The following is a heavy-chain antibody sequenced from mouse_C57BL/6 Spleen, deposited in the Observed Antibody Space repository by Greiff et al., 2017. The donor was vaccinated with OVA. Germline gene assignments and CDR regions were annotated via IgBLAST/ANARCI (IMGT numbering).Heavy chain of an antibody. CDR1: GFTFSSYG. Sequence: DVMLVESGGDLVKPGGSLKLSCAASGFTFSSYGMSWVRQTPDKRLEWVATISSGGSYTYYPDSVKGRFTISRDNAKNTLYLQMSSLKSEDTAMYYCARQAMVTSAMDYWGQGTSVTVSS. CDR3: ARQAMVTSAMDY. CDR2: ISSGGSYT. J-gene: IGHJ4*01. V-gene: IGHV5-6*02. D-gene: IGHD2-2*01.